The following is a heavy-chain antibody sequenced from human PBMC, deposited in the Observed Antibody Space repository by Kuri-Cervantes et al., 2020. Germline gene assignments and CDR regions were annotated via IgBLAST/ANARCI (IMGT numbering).Heavy chain of an antibody. D-gene: IGHD2-2*01. CDR3: AKGRCSSTSCYDYYYGMDV. V-gene: IGHV3-9*01. J-gene: IGHJ6*02. CDR2: ISWNSGSI. CDR1: GFTFDDYA. Sequence: SLKISCAASGFTFDDYAMHWVRQAPGKGLEWVSGISWNSGSIGYADSVKGRFTISRDNAKNSLYLQMNSLRAEDTALYYCAKGRCSSTSCYDYYYGMDVWGQGTTVTVSS.